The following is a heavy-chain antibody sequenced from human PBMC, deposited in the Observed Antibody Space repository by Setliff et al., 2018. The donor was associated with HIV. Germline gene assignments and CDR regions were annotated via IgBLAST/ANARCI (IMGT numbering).Heavy chain of an antibody. CDR2: IFPGDSKM. Sequence: GESLKISCKGSGYSFTSYWIAWVRQKPGKGLEWMGIIFPGDSKMHYSPSFQGRVTLSADKSISTAYLQWSSLKASDTAMYYCSSEAADGRIGWWGQGTLVTVSS. D-gene: IGHD6-25*01. CDR1: GYSFTSYW. J-gene: IGHJ4*02. V-gene: IGHV5-51*01. CDR3: SSEAADGRIGW.